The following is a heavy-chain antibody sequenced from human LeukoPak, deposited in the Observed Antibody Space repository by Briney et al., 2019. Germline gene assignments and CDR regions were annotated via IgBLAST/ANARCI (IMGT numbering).Heavy chain of an antibody. V-gene: IGHV1-69*05. Sequence: GASVKVSCKASGGTFSSYAISWVRQAPGQGLEWMGGIIPIFGTANYAQKFQGRVTITTDESTSTAYMELSSLRSEDTAVYYCARAATRDFWSGGFDYWGQGTLVTVSS. D-gene: IGHD3-3*01. CDR3: ARAATRDFWSGGFDY. J-gene: IGHJ4*02. CDR1: GGTFSSYA. CDR2: IIPIFGTA.